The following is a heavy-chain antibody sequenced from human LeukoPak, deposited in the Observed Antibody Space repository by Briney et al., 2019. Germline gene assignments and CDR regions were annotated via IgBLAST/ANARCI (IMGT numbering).Heavy chain of an antibody. D-gene: IGHD3-16*01. Sequence: PGGSLRLSCAASGFTFSSYAMHWVRQAPGKGLEWVAVISYDGSNKYYADSVKGRFTISRDNSKNTLYLQMNSLRAKDTAVYYCASTQPDTYYDYVWGSSPLDYWGQGTLVTVSS. CDR2: ISYDGSNK. CDR3: ASTQPDTYYDYVWGSSPLDY. V-gene: IGHV3-30-3*01. CDR1: GFTFSSYA. J-gene: IGHJ4*02.